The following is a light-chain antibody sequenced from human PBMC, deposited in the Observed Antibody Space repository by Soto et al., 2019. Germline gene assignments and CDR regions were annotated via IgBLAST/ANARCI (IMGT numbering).Light chain of an antibody. V-gene: IGLV2-14*02. CDR1: SSDVGSHPL. CDR3: SSYTGSSTNTVV. CDR2: EDT. Sequence: QSALTQPASVSGSPGQSITISCAGTSSDVGSHPLVSWYQQHPGKAPKLMISEDTKRPSGVSNRFSGSKSGNTASLTISGLQAEDEADYYCSSYTGSSTNTVVFGGGTKVTVL. J-gene: IGLJ2*01.